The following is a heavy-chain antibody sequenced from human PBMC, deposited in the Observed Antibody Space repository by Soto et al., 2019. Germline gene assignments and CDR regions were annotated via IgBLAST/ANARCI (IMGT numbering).Heavy chain of an antibody. CDR2: MNPNSGNT. CDR3: ARTVVVPAAPVSHWFDP. D-gene: IGHD2-2*01. CDR1: GYTFTIYD. V-gene: IGHV1-8*01. Sequence: GASVKVSCKASGYTFTIYDINWVRQATGQGLEWMGWMNPNSGNTGYAQKFQGRVTMTRNTSISTAYMELSSLRSEDTAVYYCARTVVVPAAPVSHWFDPWGQGTLVTVSS. J-gene: IGHJ5*02.